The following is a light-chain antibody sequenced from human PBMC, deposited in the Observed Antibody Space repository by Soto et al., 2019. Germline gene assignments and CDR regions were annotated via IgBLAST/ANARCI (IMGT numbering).Light chain of an antibody. CDR1: QSISSW. CDR2: QAS. V-gene: IGKV1-5*03. J-gene: IGKJ4*01. CDR3: EDYSSSSGLT. Sequence: DIQMTQSPSTQSASVGDRVTITCRASQSISSWLAWYQQKPGKAPKLLIFQASSLKSGVPSRFSGSGSATEYTLTISSLQPDDFATYYCEDYSSSSGLTFGGGTKVEIK.